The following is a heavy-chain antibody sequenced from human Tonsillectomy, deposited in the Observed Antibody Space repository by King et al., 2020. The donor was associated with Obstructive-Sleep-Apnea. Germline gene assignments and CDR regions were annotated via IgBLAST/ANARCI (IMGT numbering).Heavy chain of an antibody. CDR3: AHPADYYDSSGYWDY. D-gene: IGHD3-22*01. Sequence: TLKESGPTLVKPTQTLTLTCTFSGFSLSTSGVGVGWIRQPPGKALEWLALIYWDDDKRYSPSLKSRPTITKDTSKNQVVLTMTNMDPVDTATYYCAHPADYYDSSGYWDYWGQGTLVTVSS. CDR1: GFSLSTSGVG. V-gene: IGHV2-5*02. CDR2: IYWDDDK. J-gene: IGHJ4*02.